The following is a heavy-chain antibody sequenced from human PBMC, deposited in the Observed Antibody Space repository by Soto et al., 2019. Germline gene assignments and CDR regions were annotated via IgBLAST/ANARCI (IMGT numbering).Heavy chain of an antibody. V-gene: IGHV3-53*01. CDR1: GFTVSSNY. CDR2: IYSGGST. D-gene: IGHD2-21*01. CDR3: ARMREVVRAFDY. Sequence: GGSLRLSCAASGFTVSSNYMSWVRQAPGKGLEWVSVIYSGGSTYYADSVKGRFTISRDNSKNTLYLQMNSLRAEDTAVYYCARMREVVRAFDYWGQGTLVTVSS. J-gene: IGHJ4*02.